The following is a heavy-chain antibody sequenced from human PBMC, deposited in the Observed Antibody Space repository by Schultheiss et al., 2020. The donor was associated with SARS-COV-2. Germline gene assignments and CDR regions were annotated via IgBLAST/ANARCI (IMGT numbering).Heavy chain of an antibody. V-gene: IGHV3-53*04. CDR3: ASHSGYESYY. Sequence: GESLKISCAASGFTVSSNYMSWVRQAPGKGLEWVSVIYSGGSTYYADSVKGRFTISRHNSKNTLYLQMNSLRAEDTAVYYCASHSGYESYYWGQGTLVTVSS. D-gene: IGHD5-12*01. J-gene: IGHJ4*02. CDR1: GFTVSSNY. CDR2: IYSGGST.